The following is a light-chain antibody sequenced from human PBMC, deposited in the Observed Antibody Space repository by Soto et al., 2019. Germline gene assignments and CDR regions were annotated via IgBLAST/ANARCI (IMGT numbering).Light chain of an antibody. Sequence: DIQMTQSPSSLSASVGDRVTITCRASQSISSYLNWYQQKPGKAPKLLIYAASSLQSGVPSRFSGSGSGTDFTLTISSLQPEDFATYYCQQYISFPKTFGQGTKVEMK. J-gene: IGKJ1*01. CDR2: AAS. V-gene: IGKV1-39*01. CDR3: QQYISFPKT. CDR1: QSISSY.